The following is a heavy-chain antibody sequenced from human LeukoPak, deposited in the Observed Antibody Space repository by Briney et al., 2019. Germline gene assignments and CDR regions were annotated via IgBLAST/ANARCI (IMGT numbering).Heavy chain of an antibody. CDR3: ARPYSSSRGNFDY. CDR1: EFTFSSYS. J-gene: IGHJ4*02. CDR2: ISSSSSYI. V-gene: IGHV3-21*01. Sequence: GGSLRLSCAASEFTFSSYSMNWVRQAPGKGLEWVSSISSSSSYIYYADSVKGRFTISRDNAKNSLYLQMNSLRAEDTAVYYCARPYSSSRGNFDYWGQGTLVTVSS. D-gene: IGHD6-6*01.